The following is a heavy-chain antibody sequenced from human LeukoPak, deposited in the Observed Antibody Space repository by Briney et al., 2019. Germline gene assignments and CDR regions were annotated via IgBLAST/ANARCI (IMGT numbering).Heavy chain of an antibody. CDR3: ASGYCSGGSCSHDY. CDR1: GFTFSSYS. J-gene: IGHJ4*02. D-gene: IGHD2-15*01. CDR2: ISSSGSYI. V-gene: IGHV3-21*01. Sequence: GGSLRLSCAASGFTFSSYSMDWVRQAPGKGLEWVSSISSSGSYIYYADSVKGRFTISRDNAKNSLYLQMNSLRAEDTAVYYCASGYCSGGSCSHDYWGQGTLVTVSS.